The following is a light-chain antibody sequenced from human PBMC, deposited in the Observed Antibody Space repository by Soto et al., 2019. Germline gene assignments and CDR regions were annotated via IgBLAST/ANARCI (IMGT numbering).Light chain of an antibody. CDR2: GNG. CDR3: QSYDKRLTAYV. Sequence: QSVLTQPPSVSGAPGQRVTISCSGTSSSIGAGYEVHWYHQLPGTAPKLVVSGNGNRPSGVPDRLSASKSGTSASLAITGLPAEDEGHYYCQSYDKRLTAYVCGTGTKVTVL. CDR1: SSSIGAGYE. J-gene: IGLJ1*01. V-gene: IGLV1-40*01.